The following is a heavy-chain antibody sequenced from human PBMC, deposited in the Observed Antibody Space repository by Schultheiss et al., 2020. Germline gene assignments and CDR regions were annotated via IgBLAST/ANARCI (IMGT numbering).Heavy chain of an antibody. D-gene: IGHD2-2*01. CDR1: RYTFTKYF. J-gene: IGHJ6*03. CDR3: ARDIPAASAGVDYYYYMDV. Sequence: ASVKVSCQASRYTFTKYFTQWVRQAPGQGLEWMGWINPSGGSTSYAQKFQGRVTMTRDTSTSTVYMELSSLRSEDTAVYYCARDIPAASAGVDYYYYMDVWGKGTTVTVSS. CDR2: INPSGGST. V-gene: IGHV1-46*01.